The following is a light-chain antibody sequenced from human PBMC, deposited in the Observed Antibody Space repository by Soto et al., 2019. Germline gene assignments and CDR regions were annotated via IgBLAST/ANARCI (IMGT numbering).Light chain of an antibody. J-gene: IGKJ3*01. CDR1: QGISNY. CDR2: AAS. Sequence: DIQMTQSPSSLSASVGDRVTITCRASQGISNYLAWYQQNPGKVPKLLIYAASTLQSGVPSRFSGSGSGTDFTLAISSLQPEDVATYYCQTYHSAPLFTFGPGTKVDIK. V-gene: IGKV1-27*01. CDR3: QTYHSAPLFT.